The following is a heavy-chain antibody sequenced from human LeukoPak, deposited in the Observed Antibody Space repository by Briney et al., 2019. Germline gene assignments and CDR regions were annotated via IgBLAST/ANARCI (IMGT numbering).Heavy chain of an antibody. CDR2: IRYDGSNK. CDR3: AKAQTSTNDY. Sequence: GGSLRLSCAASGFTFSRYWMSWVRQAPGKGLEWVAFIRYDGSNKYYADSVKGRFTISRDNSKNTLYLQMNSLRAEDTAVYYCAKAQTSTNDYWGQGTLVTVSS. D-gene: IGHD1-7*01. J-gene: IGHJ4*02. CDR1: GFTFSRYW. V-gene: IGHV3-30*02.